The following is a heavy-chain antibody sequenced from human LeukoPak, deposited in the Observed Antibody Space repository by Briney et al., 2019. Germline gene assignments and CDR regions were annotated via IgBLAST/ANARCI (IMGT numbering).Heavy chain of an antibody. J-gene: IGHJ4*02. CDR1: GGSISSYY. CDR2: IYYSGST. D-gene: IGHD3-22*01. CDR3: ARLSGYYGPFDY. Sequence: PSETLSLTCTVSGGSISSYYWSWIRQPPGKGLEWIGYIYYSGSTNYNPSLKSRVTISVDTSKNQFSLRLSSVTPADTAVYYCARLSGYYGPFDYWGQGTLVTVSS. V-gene: IGHV4-59*01.